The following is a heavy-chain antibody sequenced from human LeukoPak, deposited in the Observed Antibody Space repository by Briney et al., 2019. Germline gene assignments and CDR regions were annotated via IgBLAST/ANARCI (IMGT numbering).Heavy chain of an antibody. J-gene: IGHJ3*02. V-gene: IGHV3-48*02. CDR2: ISSSSSTI. D-gene: IGHD4-17*01. CDR1: GFTFSSYS. CDR3: ARDRPDDYGDYGAFDI. Sequence: GGSLRLSCAASGFTFSSYSINWVRQAPGKGLERVPYISSSSSTIYYADSVRGRFTISRDNAKNSLYLQMNSLRDEDTAMYYCARDRPDDYGDYGAFDIWGQGTMVTISS.